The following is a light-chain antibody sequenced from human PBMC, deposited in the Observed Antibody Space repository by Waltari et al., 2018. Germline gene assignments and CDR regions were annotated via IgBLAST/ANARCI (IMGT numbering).Light chain of an antibody. V-gene: IGKV4-1*01. J-gene: IGKJ1*01. CDR2: WAS. CDR3: QQYYSTPWT. Sequence: DIVMTQSPDSLAVSLGGRATINCKSSQSVLYSSNSKNYLAWYQQKPGQPPKLLIYWASTREFGVPDRFSGSGSGTDFTLTISSLQAEDVAVYYCQQYYSTPWTFGRGTKVEIK. CDR1: QSVLYSSNSKNY.